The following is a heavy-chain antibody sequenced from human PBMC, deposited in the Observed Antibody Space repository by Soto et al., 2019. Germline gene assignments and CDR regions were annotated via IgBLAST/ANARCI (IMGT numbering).Heavy chain of an antibody. J-gene: IGHJ4*02. CDR1: GFTVTSDY. V-gene: IGHV3-66*01. D-gene: IGHD6-19*01. Sequence: PAGSLRLSCAASGFTVTSDYMSWIRQAPGKGLEWVSTIYSGDNTYYADSVKGRFIISRDKSKNTLYLQMNNLRAEDTAVYYCARFPRIALAAFDCWGQGTLVTVSS. CDR2: IYSGDNT. CDR3: ARFPRIALAAFDC.